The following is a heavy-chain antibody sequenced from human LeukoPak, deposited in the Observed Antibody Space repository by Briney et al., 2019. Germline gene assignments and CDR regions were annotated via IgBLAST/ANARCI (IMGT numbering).Heavy chain of an antibody. V-gene: IGHV4-34*01. CDR1: GGSFGGYY. CDR3: AREATVARFDY. D-gene: IGHD4-17*01. J-gene: IGHJ4*02. CDR2: INHSGST. Sequence: PSETLSLTCSVYGGSFGGYYWSWIRQPPGKGLEWIGEINHSGSTNYNPSLKSRVTISVDTSKNQFSLKLSSVTAADTAVYYCAREATVARFDYWGQGTLVTVSS.